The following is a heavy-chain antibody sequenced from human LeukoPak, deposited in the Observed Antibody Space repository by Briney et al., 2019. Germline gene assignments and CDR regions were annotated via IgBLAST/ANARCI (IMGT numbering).Heavy chain of an antibody. CDR3: MRSATLAVFGYGMDV. CDR2: VHHTGVT. CDR1: GGSITSLY. D-gene: IGHD3-10*02. Sequence: PSETLSLTCSVAGGSITSLYWSWVRQPPGKGLEYVGYVHHTGVTNYNPSRWCRATVAIGASKKQVDCNRNSVTPADTPVHDSMRSATLAVFGYGMDVWGQGTTVTVSS. V-gene: IGHV4-59*11. J-gene: IGHJ6*02.